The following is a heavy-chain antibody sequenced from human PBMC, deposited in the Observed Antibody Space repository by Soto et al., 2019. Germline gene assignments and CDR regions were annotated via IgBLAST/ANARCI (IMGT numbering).Heavy chain of an antibody. J-gene: IGHJ4*02. CDR2: IKQDGSEK. CDR1: GFTFSSYW. CDR3: ATLVATIYNWNEILDY. V-gene: IGHV3-7*01. Sequence: EVQLVESGGGLVQPGGSLRLSCAASGFTFSSYWMSWVRQAPGKGLEWVANIKQDGSEKYYVDSVKGRFAISRDNAKNSLYLQMNSPRAEDTAVYYCATLVATIYNWNEILDYWGQGTLVTVSS. D-gene: IGHD1-1*01.